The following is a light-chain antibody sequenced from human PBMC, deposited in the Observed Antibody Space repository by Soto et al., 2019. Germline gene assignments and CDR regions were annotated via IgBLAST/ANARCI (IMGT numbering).Light chain of an antibody. J-gene: IGKJ1*01. CDR1: QSISSH. Sequence: EIVMTQSPATLSVSPGERATLSCRASQSISSHLVWYQQKPDQAPRLVIYGASTRVTGIPARFSGSGSGTEFTLTISSVQSEDFAVYYCQQYNDWPPWTFGQGTKVEIK. CDR2: GAS. CDR3: QQYNDWPPWT. V-gene: IGKV3D-15*01.